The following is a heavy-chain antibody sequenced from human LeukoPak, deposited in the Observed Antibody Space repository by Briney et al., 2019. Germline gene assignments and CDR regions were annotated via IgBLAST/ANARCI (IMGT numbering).Heavy chain of an antibody. CDR3: TRAPPTTTDYGDYLTRWDYFDY. V-gene: IGHV3-21*04. CDR2: ISSRSTYI. J-gene: IGHJ4*02. CDR1: GFTFSNYS. Sequence: GGSLRLSCAASGFTFSNYSMNWVRQAPGKGLEWVSSISSRSTYIYHADSVKGRFTISRDNAKNSLFLQMNSLRAEDTALYHCTRAPPTTTDYGDYLTRWDYFDYWGQGTLVTVSS. D-gene: IGHD4-17*01.